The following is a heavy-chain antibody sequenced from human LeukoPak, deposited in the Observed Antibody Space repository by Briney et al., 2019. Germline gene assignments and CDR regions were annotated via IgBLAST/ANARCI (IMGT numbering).Heavy chain of an antibody. Sequence: GGSLRLSCAASGFTFSSYWMHWVRQAPGKGLVWVSRINSDGSSTSYADSVKGRFTISRDNAKNTQYLQMNSLRAEDTAVYYCARGPPSFYGSGSYYLNYWGQGTLVTVSS. CDR2: INSDGSST. CDR3: ARGPPSFYGSGSYYLNY. J-gene: IGHJ4*02. D-gene: IGHD3-10*01. V-gene: IGHV3-74*01. CDR1: GFTFSSYW.